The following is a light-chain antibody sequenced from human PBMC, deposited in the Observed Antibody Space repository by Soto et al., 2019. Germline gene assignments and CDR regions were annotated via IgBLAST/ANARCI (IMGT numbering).Light chain of an antibody. J-gene: IGKJ1*01. V-gene: IGKV3-15*01. CDR3: QKYYDWPLK. CDR2: GAS. CDR1: QTVADS. Sequence: EIVMTHSPATLSVSPGEMATLSFSASQTVADSLVWYQQKPGQPPRPLIKGASTRATGIPATFSGSGSGTEFTLTISSLQSEDFAVYYCQKYYDWPLKFGQGTKVDIK.